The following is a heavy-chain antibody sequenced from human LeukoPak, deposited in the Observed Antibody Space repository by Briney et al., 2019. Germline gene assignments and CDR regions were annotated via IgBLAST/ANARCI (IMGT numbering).Heavy chain of an antibody. Sequence: PSETLSLTCSVSGGSIDSDYYYRAWIRQSPGKRLEWIGSIYYSGSTYYNPSLKSRVTISVDTSKNQFSLKLSSVTAADTAVYYCARAAPADGFDPWGQGTLVTVSS. V-gene: IGHV4-39*07. CDR2: IYYSGST. CDR1: GGSIDSDYYY. CDR3: ARAAPADGFDP. J-gene: IGHJ5*02.